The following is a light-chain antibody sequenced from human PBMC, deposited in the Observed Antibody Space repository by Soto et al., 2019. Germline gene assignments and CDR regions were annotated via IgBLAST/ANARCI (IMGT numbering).Light chain of an antibody. J-gene: IGLJ1*01. CDR2: EVS. Sequence: QSALTQPASVSGSPGQSITISCTGTSSDVGGYNYVSWYQQHPGKAPKLMIYEVSNRPSGVSNRFSGSKSGNTASLTISGLQAEDEADYYCSSYXXXXTLXVFXTGTKL. V-gene: IGLV2-14*01. CDR3: SSYXXXXTLXV. CDR1: SSDVGGYNY.